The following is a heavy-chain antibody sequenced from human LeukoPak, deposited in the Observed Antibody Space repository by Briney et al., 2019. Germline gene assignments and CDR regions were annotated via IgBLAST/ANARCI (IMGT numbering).Heavy chain of an antibody. Sequence: PGGFLRLSCAASGFTFSSYGMHWVRQAPGKGLEWVAVTSHDGNNQYYADSVKGRFTISRDKSKNTLYLQMNSLRAEDTAVYYCARDTDALGYWGQGTLVTVSS. CDR1: GFTFSSYG. V-gene: IGHV3-30*03. CDR2: TSHDGNNQ. J-gene: IGHJ4*02. CDR3: ARDTDALGY.